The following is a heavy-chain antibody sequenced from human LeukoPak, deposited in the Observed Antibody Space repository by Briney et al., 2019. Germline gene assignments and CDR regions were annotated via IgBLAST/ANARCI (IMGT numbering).Heavy chain of an antibody. CDR2: ISSSGSTI. D-gene: IGHD2-2*01. J-gene: IGHJ6*02. CDR3: AREEYQLRGHCYYYYGMDV. Sequence: GGSLRLSCAASGFTFSDYYMSWIRQAPGKGLEWVSYISSSGSTIYYADSVKGRFTISRDNAKNSLYLQMNSLRAEDTAVYYCAREEYQLRGHCYYYYGMDVWGQGTTVTVSS. V-gene: IGHV3-11*01. CDR1: GFTFSDYY.